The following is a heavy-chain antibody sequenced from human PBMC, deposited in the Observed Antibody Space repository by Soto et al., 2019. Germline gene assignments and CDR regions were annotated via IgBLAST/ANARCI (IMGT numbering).Heavy chain of an antibody. J-gene: IGHJ3*02. D-gene: IGHD6-6*01. CDR2: IIPIFGTA. Sequence: QVQLVQSGAEVKKPGSSVKVSCKASGGTFSSYAISWVRQAPGQGLEWMGGIIPIFGTANYAQKFQGRVTSTADKYTSTAYMELSSLRAEDTAVYYCAREEAARSAFDIWGQGTMVTVSS. CDR1: GGTFSSYA. V-gene: IGHV1-69*06. CDR3: AREEAARSAFDI.